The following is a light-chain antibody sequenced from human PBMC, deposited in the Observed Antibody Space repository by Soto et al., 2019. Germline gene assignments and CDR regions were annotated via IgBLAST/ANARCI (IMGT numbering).Light chain of an antibody. CDR3: QQSSSTPYT. Sequence: DIQMTQSPSTLCRCVGGRFTITCRASQSISNYLNWYQQKPGKAPKLLISAASNLQSGVPSRFSGSGSATDFTLTISSLQPEDFATYHCQQSSSTPYTFGQGTKVDI. J-gene: IGKJ2*01. V-gene: IGKV1-39*01. CDR1: QSISNY. CDR2: AAS.